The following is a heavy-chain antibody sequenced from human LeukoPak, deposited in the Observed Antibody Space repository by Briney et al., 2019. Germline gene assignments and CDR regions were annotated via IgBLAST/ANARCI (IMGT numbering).Heavy chain of an antibody. CDR3: AKGNGIVGATARVPYFDY. V-gene: IGHV3-23*01. D-gene: IGHD1-26*01. Sequence: GGSLRLSCAASGFTFSSYAMSWVRQAPGKGLEWVSAISGSGGSTYYADSVKGRFTTSRDNSKNTLYLQMNSLRAEDTAVYYCAKGNGIVGATARVPYFDYWGQGTLVTVSS. CDR1: GFTFSSYA. CDR2: ISGSGGST. J-gene: IGHJ4*02.